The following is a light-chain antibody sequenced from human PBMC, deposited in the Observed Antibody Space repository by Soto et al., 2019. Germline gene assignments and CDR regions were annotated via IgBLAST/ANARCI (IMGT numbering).Light chain of an antibody. CDR2: EVS. J-gene: IGLJ1*01. V-gene: IGLV2-14*01. CDR3: SSYTSSNTLV. Sequence: QSVLTQPASVPGSPGQSITISCTGTSSDVGGYNYVSWYQEHPGKAPKLMIYEVSNRPSGVSNRFSGSKSGNTASLTISGLQAEDEADYYCSSYTSSNTLVFGTGTKVTVL. CDR1: SSDVGGYNY.